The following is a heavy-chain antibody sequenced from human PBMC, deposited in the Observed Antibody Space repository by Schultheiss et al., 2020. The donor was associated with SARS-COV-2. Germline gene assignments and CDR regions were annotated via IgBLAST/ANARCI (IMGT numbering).Heavy chain of an antibody. CDR1: GGSISSYY. CDR3: ARDEEAAAGHHYFDY. D-gene: IGHD6-13*01. CDR2: IYHSGST. V-gene: IGHV4-59*01. Sequence: SETLSLTCTVSGGSISSYYWGWIRQPPGKGLEWIGSIYHSGSTNYNPSLKSRVTMSVDTSKNQFSLKLSSVTAADTAVYYCARDEEAAAGHHYFDYWGQGTLVTVSS. J-gene: IGHJ4*02.